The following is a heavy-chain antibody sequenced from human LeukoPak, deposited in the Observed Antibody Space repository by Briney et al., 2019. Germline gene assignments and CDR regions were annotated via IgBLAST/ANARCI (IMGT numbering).Heavy chain of an antibody. J-gene: IGHJ4*02. V-gene: IGHV1-69*04. CDR2: IVPILGTA. CDR1: VGTFSTYA. Sequence: SVRVSCKASVGTFSTYAISWVRQAPGQGLEWVGRIVPILGTANYAQNFQGRVTITADRSTTTAYMELSSLRSEDTAVYYCARVPQGSSWPYYFDYWGQGTLVTVSS. D-gene: IGHD6-13*01. CDR3: ARVPQGSSWPYYFDY.